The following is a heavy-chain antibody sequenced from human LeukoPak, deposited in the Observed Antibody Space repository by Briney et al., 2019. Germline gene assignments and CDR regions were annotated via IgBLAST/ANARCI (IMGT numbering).Heavy chain of an antibody. Sequence: SQTLSLTCTVSGGSISSGGYYWSWIRQHPGKGLEWIRYIYYSGSTYYNPSLKSRVTISVDTSKNQFSLKLSSVTAADTAVYYCARFTLVVDDDYFDYWGQGTLVTVSS. CDR3: ARFTLVVDDDYFDY. J-gene: IGHJ4*02. D-gene: IGHD3-22*01. CDR1: GGSISSGGYY. V-gene: IGHV4-31*03. CDR2: IYYSGST.